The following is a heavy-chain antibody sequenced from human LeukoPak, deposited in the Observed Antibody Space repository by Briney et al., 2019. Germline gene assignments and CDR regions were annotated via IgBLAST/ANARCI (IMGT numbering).Heavy chain of an antibody. CDR3: ARARRRFLEWLLSQYYFDY. CDR2: MNPNSGNT. V-gene: IGHV1-8*01. Sequence: ASVKVPCKASGYTFTSYDINWVRQATGQGLEWMGWMNPNSGNTGYAQKFQGRVTMTRNTSISTAYMELSSLRSEDTAVYYCARARRRFLEWLLSQYYFDYWGQGTLVTVSS. CDR1: GYTFTSYD. J-gene: IGHJ4*02. D-gene: IGHD3-3*01.